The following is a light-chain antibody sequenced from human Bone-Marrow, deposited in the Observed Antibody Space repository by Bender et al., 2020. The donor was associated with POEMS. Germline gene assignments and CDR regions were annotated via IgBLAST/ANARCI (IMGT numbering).Light chain of an antibody. CDR3: QAWDRVSVV. CDR1: RLRTTF. J-gene: IGLJ2*01. CDR2: QDD. V-gene: IGLV3-1*01. Sequence: SYELTQEPSVSVSPGQTAHITCSGDRLRTTFAHWYQQRPGQSPVLVIYQDDKRPSGIPERFSGSNSGNIPTLTISRTQTLDEAYYYCQAWDRVSVVFGGGTKLTVL.